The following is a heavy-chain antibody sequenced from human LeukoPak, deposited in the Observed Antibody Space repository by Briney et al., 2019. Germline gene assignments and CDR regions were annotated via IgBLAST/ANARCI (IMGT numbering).Heavy chain of an antibody. J-gene: IGHJ6*03. CDR2: INHSGST. V-gene: IGHV4-34*01. CDR3: ASSEGYYYYYYMDV. CDR1: GGSFSGYY. Sequence: PSETLSLTCAVYGGSFSGYYWSWIRQPPGKGLEWIGEINHSGSTNYNPSLKSRVTISVDTSKNQFSLKLSSVTAADTAVYYCASSEGYYYYYYMDVWGKGTTVTVSS.